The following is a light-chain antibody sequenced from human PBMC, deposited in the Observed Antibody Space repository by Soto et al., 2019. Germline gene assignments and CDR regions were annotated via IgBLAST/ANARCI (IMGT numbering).Light chain of an antibody. CDR1: SSDVGSYNL. J-gene: IGLJ1*01. V-gene: IGLV2-23*01. Sequence: QSVLTQPASVSGSPGRSITISCTGTSSDVGSYNLVSWYQQHPGKAPKLMIYEGSKRPSGVSNRFSGSKSGNTASLTISGLQAEGEADYYCCSYAGSSTSVFGTGTKVTV. CDR3: CSYAGSSTSV. CDR2: EGS.